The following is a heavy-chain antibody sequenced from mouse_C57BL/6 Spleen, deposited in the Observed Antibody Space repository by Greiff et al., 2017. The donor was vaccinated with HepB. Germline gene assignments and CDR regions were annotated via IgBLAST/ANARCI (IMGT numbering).Heavy chain of an antibody. CDR3: ARGMADYSNWYYFDY. CDR2: INPNNGGT. CDR1: GYTFTDYY. D-gene: IGHD2-5*01. Sequence: VQLQQSGPELVKPGASVKISCKASGYTFTDYYMNWVKQSHGKSLEWIGDINPNNGGTSYNQKFKGKATLTVDKSSSTAYMELRSLTSEDSAVYYCARGMADYSNWYYFDYWGQGTTLTVSS. J-gene: IGHJ2*01. V-gene: IGHV1-26*01.